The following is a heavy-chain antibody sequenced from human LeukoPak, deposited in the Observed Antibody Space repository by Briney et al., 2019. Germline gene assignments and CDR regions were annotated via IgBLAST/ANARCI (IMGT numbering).Heavy chain of an antibody. CDR1: GFTFDDYA. J-gene: IGHJ3*02. D-gene: IGHD3-22*01. V-gene: IGHV3-9*01. Sequence: PGRSLRLSCAASGFTFDDYAMHWVRQAPGKGLEWVSGISWNSGSIGYADSVKGRFTISRDNAKNSLYLQMNSLRAEDTALYYCAKDQLPYDRDAFDIWGQGTMVTVSS. CDR2: ISWNSGSI. CDR3: AKDQLPYDRDAFDI.